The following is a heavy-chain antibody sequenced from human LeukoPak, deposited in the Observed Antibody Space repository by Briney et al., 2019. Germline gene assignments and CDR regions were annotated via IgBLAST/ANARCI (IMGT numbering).Heavy chain of an antibody. CDR1: GGSISSYY. J-gene: IGHJ4*02. CDR2: IYYSGNT. V-gene: IGHV4-59*01. CDR3: ARGPLDSGYTYFDY. D-gene: IGHD5-18*01. Sequence: SETLSLTCTVSGGSISSYYWSWIRQPPGKGLEWIGYIYYSGNTNSNPSLKRRVIVSVDTSKKQFSLRLTSVTAADTAVYYCARGPLDSGYTYFDYWGQGTLVTVSS.